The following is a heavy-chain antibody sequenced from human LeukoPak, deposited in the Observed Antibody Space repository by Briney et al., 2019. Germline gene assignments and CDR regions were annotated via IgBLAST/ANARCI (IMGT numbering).Heavy chain of an antibody. Sequence: GASVKVSCKASGYTFTGYYMHWVRQAPGQGLEWMGWINPNSGGTNYAQNFKGRVTMTRDTSISTAYMELNSLTSDDTAVYYCARDLPKTGYVGALDIWGQGTMVTVSS. CDR1: GYTFTGYY. V-gene: IGHV1-2*02. D-gene: IGHD5-12*01. CDR3: ARDLPKTGYVGALDI. J-gene: IGHJ3*02. CDR2: INPNSGGT.